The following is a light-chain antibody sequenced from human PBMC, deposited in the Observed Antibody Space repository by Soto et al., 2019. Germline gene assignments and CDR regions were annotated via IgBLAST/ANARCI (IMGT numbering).Light chain of an antibody. CDR2: GAS. CDR1: RDIRTF. Sequence: AIQLTPSPSSLSASVGDRVTISCRARRDIRTFLAWYQHAPGKDPKCLIYGASILHSGVPSRFSGSGSGTDFTLTISSLLPEDFSTYDCLQDFNYPITFGQGTRLEIK. V-gene: IGKV1-6*01. J-gene: IGKJ5*01. CDR3: LQDFNYPIT.